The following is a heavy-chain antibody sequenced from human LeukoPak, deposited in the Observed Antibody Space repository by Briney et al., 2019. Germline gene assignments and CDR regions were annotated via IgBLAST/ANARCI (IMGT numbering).Heavy chain of an antibody. CDR2: IYHSGST. V-gene: IGHV4-38-2*02. Sequence: SGTLSLTCTVSGYSISSGYYWGWIRQPPGKGLEWIGSIYHSGSTYYNPSLKSRVTISVDTSKNQFSLKPNSVTAADTAVYYCARTRDDDYYYYYMDVWGKGTTVTVSS. D-gene: IGHD1-1*01. CDR3: ARTRDDDYYYYYMDV. CDR1: GYSISSGYY. J-gene: IGHJ6*03.